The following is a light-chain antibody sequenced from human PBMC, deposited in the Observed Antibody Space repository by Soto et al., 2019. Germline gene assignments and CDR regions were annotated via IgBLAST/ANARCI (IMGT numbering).Light chain of an antibody. CDR2: DNT. V-gene: IGLV1-40*01. J-gene: IGLJ1*01. CDR3: QSYDNSLSGLYV. CDR1: SSNIGADYG. Sequence: QSVLTQPPSVSGAPGQRVTISCTGSSSNIGADYGVHWYQQLPGTAPKLLIYDNTERPSGVPDRFSGSKSGTSASLAITGLRAEDEADYFCQSYDNSLSGLYVFGTGTKVTVL.